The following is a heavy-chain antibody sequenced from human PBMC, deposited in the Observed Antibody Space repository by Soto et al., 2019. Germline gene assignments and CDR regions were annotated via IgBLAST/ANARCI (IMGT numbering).Heavy chain of an antibody. CDR1: GFSLSTSGVG. D-gene: IGHD4-17*01. J-gene: IGHJ4*02. CDR2: IYWDDYK. CDR3: AHSRYGDYPDC. Sequence: QIALKESGPTLVKPTQTLTLTCTFSGFSLSTSGVGVGWIRQPPGKALEWLALIYWDDYKRYTPSLKTRLTITKDTPNNQGVRTMTNLDPVDTATYYGAHSRYGDYPDCWGQGSLVTVSS. V-gene: IGHV2-5*02.